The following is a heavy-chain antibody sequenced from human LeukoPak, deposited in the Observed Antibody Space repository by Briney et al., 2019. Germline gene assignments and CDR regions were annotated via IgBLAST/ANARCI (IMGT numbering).Heavy chain of an antibody. D-gene: IGHD3-22*01. CDR3: ARHRLYDSTGYYYDFDY. J-gene: IGHJ4*02. CDR2: IYYSGST. Sequence: SETLSLTCTVSGYSIGSGYYWGWIRQPPGKGQGWIGSIYYSGSTYDNPSLKSRVTISLDTSKNQFSLKLSSVTASDTAVYYCARHRLYDSTGYYYDFDYWGQGTLVTVSS. CDR1: GYSIGSGYY. V-gene: IGHV4-38-2*02.